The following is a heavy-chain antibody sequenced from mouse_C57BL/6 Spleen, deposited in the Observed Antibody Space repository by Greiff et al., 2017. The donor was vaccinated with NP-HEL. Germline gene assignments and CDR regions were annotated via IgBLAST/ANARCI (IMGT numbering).Heavy chain of an antibody. CDR2: ISSGSSTI. CDR3: ARPYSNYVSYAMDY. V-gene: IGHV5-17*01. J-gene: IGHJ4*01. Sequence: EVQLQQSGGGLVKPGGSLKLSCAASGFTFSDYGMHWVRQAPEKGLEWVAYISSGSSTIYYADTVKGRFTISRDNAKNTLFLQMTSLRSEDTAMYYCARPYSNYVSYAMDYWGQGTSVTVSS. CDR1: GFTFSDYG. D-gene: IGHD2-5*01.